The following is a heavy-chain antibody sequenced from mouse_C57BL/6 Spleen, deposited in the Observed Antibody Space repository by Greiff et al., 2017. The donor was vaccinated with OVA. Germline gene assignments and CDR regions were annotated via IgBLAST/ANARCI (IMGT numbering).Heavy chain of an antibody. CDR3: ARYGSSPYYFDY. Sequence: VKLMESGAELVRPGASVKLSCKASGYTFTDYYINWVKQRPGQGLAWIARIYPGSGNTYYNEKFKGKATLTAEKSSSTAYMQLSSLTSEDSAVYFCARYGSSPYYFDYWGQGTTLTVSS. CDR1: GYTFTDYY. V-gene: IGHV1-76*01. J-gene: IGHJ2*01. CDR2: IYPGSGNT. D-gene: IGHD1-1*01.